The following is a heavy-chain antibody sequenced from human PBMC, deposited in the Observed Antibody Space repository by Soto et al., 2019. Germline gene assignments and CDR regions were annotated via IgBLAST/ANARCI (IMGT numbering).Heavy chain of an antibody. J-gene: IGHJ4*02. CDR3: ATSFRYFDN. CDR1: GFTPTTTP. V-gene: IGHV3-23*01. CDR2: IRGTGSRT. Sequence: GSLRLSCAGSGFTPTTTPLSWVRQAPGEGLEWLTSIRGTGSRTYYVDSVKGRFFISRDNSKNTVTLQMNNLTVDDTAVYYCATSFRYFDNWGQGTRVTVSS. D-gene: IGHD3-9*01.